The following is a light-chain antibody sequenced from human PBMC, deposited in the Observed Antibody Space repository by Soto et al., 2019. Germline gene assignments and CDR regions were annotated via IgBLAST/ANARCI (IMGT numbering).Light chain of an antibody. CDR2: EGS. CDR3: CSYAGSSTFVV. Sequence: QSALTQPASVSGSPGQSITISCTGTSSDGGSYNLVSWYQQHPGKAPKVMIYEGSKRPSGVSNRFSGSKSGNTASLIISGLQAEDEADYYCCSYAGSSTFVVFGGGTKLTVL. V-gene: IGLV2-23*03. J-gene: IGLJ2*01. CDR1: SSDGGSYNL.